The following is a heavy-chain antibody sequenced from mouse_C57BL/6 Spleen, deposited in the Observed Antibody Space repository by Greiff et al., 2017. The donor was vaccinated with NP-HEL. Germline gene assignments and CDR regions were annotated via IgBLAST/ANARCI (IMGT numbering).Heavy chain of an antibody. D-gene: IGHD1-1*01. CDR3: ARSSVRYGSFDY. CDR2: IDPSDSET. Sequence: QVQLQQSGAELVKPGSSVKLSCKASGYTFTSYWMHWVKQRPIQGLEWIGNIDPSDSETHYNQKFKDKATLTVDKSSSTAYMQLSSLTSEDSAVYYCARSSVRYGSFDYWGQGTTLTVSS. CDR1: GYTFTSYW. J-gene: IGHJ2*01. V-gene: IGHV1-52*01.